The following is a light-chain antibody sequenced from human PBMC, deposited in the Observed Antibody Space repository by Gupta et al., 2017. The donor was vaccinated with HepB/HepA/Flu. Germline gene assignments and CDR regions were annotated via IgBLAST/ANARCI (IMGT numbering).Light chain of an antibody. Sequence: GDRVTITCRASQSISSYLNWYQQKPGKAPKLLIYAASSLQSGVPSRFSGSGSGTDFTLTISSLQPEDFATYYCQQSYSTPYTFGQGTRMEIK. CDR2: AAS. CDR3: QQSYSTPYT. CDR1: QSISSY. V-gene: IGKV1-39*01. J-gene: IGKJ2*01.